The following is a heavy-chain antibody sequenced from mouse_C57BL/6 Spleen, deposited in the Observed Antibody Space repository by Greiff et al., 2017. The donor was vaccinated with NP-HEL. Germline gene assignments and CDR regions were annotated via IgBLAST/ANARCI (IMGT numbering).Heavy chain of an antibody. CDR3: ARWGYGSSYVDWFAY. CDR2: IYPSDSET. V-gene: IGHV1-61*01. D-gene: IGHD1-1*01. J-gene: IGHJ3*01. Sequence: QVQLQQPGAELVRPGSSVKLSCKASGYTFTSYWMDWVKQRPGQGLEWIGNIYPSDSETHYNQKFKDKATLTVDKSSSTAYMQLSSLTSEDSAVYYCARWGYGSSYVDWFAYWGQGTLVTVSA. CDR1: GYTFTSYW.